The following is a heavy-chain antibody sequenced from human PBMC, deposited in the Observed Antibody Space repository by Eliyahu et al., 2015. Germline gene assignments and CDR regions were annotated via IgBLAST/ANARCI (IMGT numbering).Heavy chain of an antibody. CDR1: GGSISSSSYY. J-gene: IGHJ5*02. D-gene: IGHD3-9*01. CDR2: IYYSGST. Sequence: QLQLQESGPGLVKPSETLSLTCTVSGGSISSSSYYWGWIRQPPGKGLGWIGSIYYSGSTYYSPSLKSRVTISVDTSKNQFSLKLSSVTAADTAVYYCARHIFSRFDWWESNWFDPWGQGTLVTVSS. CDR3: ARHIFSRFDWWESNWFDP. V-gene: IGHV4-39*01.